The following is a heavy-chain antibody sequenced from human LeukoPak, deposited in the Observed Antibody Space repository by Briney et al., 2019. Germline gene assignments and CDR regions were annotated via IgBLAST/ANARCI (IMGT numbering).Heavy chain of an antibody. Sequence: SETLSLTCTVSGGSISSYYWSWIRQPPGKGLEWIGYIYYSGSTNYNPSPKSRVTISVDTSKNQFSLKLSSVTAADTAVYYCARETAAPDLHFDYWGQGTLVTVSS. CDR3: ARETAAPDLHFDY. J-gene: IGHJ4*02. V-gene: IGHV4-59*01. D-gene: IGHD6-13*01. CDR2: IYYSGST. CDR1: GGSISSYY.